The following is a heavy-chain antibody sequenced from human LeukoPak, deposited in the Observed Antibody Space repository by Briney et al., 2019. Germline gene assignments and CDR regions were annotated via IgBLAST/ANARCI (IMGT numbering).Heavy chain of an antibody. CDR3: AKGLGTDYYGSGCYEDAFDI. Sequence: PGGSLRLSCAASGFTFSSYAMSWVRQAPGKGLEWVSAISGSGGSTYYADSVKGRFTISRDNSKNTLYLQMNSLRAEDTAVYYCAKGLGTDYYGSGCYEDAFDIWGQGTMVTVSS. J-gene: IGHJ3*02. V-gene: IGHV3-23*01. D-gene: IGHD3-10*01. CDR1: GFTFSSYA. CDR2: ISGSGGST.